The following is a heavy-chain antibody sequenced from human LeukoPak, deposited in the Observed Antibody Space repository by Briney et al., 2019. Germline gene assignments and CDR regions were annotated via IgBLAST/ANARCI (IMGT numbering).Heavy chain of an antibody. D-gene: IGHD4-17*01. J-gene: IGHJ4*02. V-gene: IGHV3-23*01. CDR3: AKEPNYGDYSDY. CDR2: ISGSGGST. CDR1: GFTFSSYA. Sequence: GSLRLSCAASGFTFSSYAMSWVRQAPGEGLEWVSAISGSGGSTHYADSVKGRSTISRDNSKNTLYLQMNSLRAEDTAVYYCAKEPNYGDYSDYWGQGTLVTVSS.